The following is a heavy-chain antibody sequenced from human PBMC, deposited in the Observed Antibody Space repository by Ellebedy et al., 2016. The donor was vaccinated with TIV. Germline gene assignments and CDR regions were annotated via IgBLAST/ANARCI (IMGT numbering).Heavy chain of an antibody. CDR2: FYYTGST. CDR1: GGSISSYF. Sequence: SETLSLXXTVSGGSISSYFWSWIRQPPEKGLEWIGHFYYTGSTNYNPSLKSRVTISGDTSKSQFSLELSSVTAADTAVYYCTSWGDYGGNRHLDYWGQGTPVTVAS. CDR3: TSWGDYGGNRHLDY. V-gene: IGHV4-59*01. J-gene: IGHJ4*02. D-gene: IGHD4-23*01.